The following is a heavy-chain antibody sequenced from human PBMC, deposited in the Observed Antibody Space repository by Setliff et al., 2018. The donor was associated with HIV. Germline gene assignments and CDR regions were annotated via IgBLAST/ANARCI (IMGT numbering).Heavy chain of an antibody. CDR3: ARDPPGYGDSNDY. Sequence: PSETLSLTCTVSGGSVGSGSYYWSWIRQSPGKGLEWIGYIYYSGSTTNNPTLKSRVTMSIDTSKNQFSLKVRSVSAADTAVYYCARDPPGYGDSNDYWGQGMLVTVSS. CDR1: GGSVGSGSYY. CDR2: IYYSGST. V-gene: IGHV4-61*01. J-gene: IGHJ4*02. D-gene: IGHD4-17*01.